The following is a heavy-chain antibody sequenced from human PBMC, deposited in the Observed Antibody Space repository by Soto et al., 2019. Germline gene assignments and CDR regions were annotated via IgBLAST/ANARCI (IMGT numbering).Heavy chain of an antibody. CDR3: ARVLAVSGAVYFDY. J-gene: IGHJ4*02. CDR1: GGSISRRRYY. CDR2: IYYSGRT. V-gene: IGHV4-39*01. D-gene: IGHD6-19*01. Sequence: SETLSLTRXVSGGSISRRRYYWGWIRQPPGLEWIGSIYYSGRTYYNPSLKSRVTISVDTSKNQFSLKLSSVTAADTAVYYCARVLAVSGAVYFDYWGQGTPVTVSS.